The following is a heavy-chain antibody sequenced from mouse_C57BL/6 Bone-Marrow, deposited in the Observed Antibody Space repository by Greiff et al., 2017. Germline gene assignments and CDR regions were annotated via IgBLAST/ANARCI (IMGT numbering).Heavy chain of an antibody. Sequence: EVQLQQPGAELVRPGASVKLSCTASGFNINDDYMHWVKQRPEQGLEWIGWIDPENGDTEYATKFQGKATITADTSSNTAYLQLSSLTSEDTAVYYYSSDGNYGTIDYWGQGTSLTVSS. CDR2: IDPENGDT. CDR1: GFNINDDY. D-gene: IGHD2-1*01. J-gene: IGHJ4*01. V-gene: IGHV14-4*01. CDR3: SSDGNYGTIDY.